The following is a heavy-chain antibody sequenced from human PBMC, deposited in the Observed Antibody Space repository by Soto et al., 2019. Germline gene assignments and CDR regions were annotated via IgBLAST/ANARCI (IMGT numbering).Heavy chain of an antibody. V-gene: IGHV4-39*02. CDR3: ARDLGYCSGGSCQQSWGAWYWFDP. Sequence: SETLSLTCPVSGGSSSSSSYYCAWIRQPPGNGLEWIGSIYYSVSTYYNPSLKSRVTISVDTSKNQFSLKLSSVTAEDTAVYYCARDLGYCSGGSCQQSWGAWYWFDPWGQGTPVPVSS. CDR2: IYYSVST. J-gene: IGHJ5*02. CDR1: GGSSSSSSYY. D-gene: IGHD2-15*01.